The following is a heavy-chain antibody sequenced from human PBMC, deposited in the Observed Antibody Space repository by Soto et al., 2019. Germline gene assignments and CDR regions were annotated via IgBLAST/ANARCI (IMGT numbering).Heavy chain of an antibody. CDR3: ARDETVADKGDFDY. J-gene: IGHJ4*02. V-gene: IGHV1-69*08. CDR2: IIPILGIA. CDR1: GGTFSSYT. Sequence: QVQLVQSGAEVKKPGSSVKVSCKASGGTFSSYTISWVRQAPGQGLEWMGRIIPILGIANYAQKFQGRVTITADKSTRTAYMERSSLRSEDTAAYYCARDETVADKGDFDYWGQGTLVTVSS. D-gene: IGHD6-19*01.